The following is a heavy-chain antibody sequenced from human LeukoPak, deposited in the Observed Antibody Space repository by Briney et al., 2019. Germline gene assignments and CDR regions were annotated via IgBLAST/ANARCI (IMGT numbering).Heavy chain of an antibody. J-gene: IGHJ4*02. V-gene: IGHV1-8*01. CDR2: MNPNSGNT. CDR1: GYTFTSYD. CDR3: ARELYYYGSGSNEFDY. D-gene: IGHD3-10*01. Sequence: ASVKVSCKASGYTFTSYDINWVRQATGQGLEWMGWMNPNSGNTGYAQKFQGRVTMTRNTSISTAYMELSSLRSEDTAVYYWARELYYYGSGSNEFDYWGQGTLVTVSS.